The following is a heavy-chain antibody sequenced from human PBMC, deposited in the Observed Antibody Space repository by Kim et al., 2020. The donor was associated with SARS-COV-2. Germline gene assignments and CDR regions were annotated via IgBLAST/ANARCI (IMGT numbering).Heavy chain of an antibody. Sequence: GGSLRLSCAASGFTFSSYAMHWVRQAPGKGLEWVAVISYDGSNKYYADSVKGRFTISRDNSKNTLYLQMNSLRAEDTAVYYCAREAGGEWELLPLFDYWGQGTLVTVSS. CDR3: AREAGGEWELLPLFDY. CDR2: ISYDGSNK. V-gene: IGHV3-30*04. D-gene: IGHD1-26*01. J-gene: IGHJ4*02. CDR1: GFTFSSYA.